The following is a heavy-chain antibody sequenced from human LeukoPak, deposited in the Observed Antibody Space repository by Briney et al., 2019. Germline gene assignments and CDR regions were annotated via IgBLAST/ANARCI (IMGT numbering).Heavy chain of an antibody. CDR3: ARSPYSSGWSVVDY. CDR1: GFTFSRYE. D-gene: IGHD6-19*01. CDR2: ITGSGSTI. Sequence: QPGGSLRLSCAASGFTFSRYEMNWVRQAPGKGLEWVSYITGSGSTIYYADSVKGRFTISRDNAKNSLYLQMNSLRAEDTAVYYCARSPYSSGWSVVDYWGQGTLVTVSS. V-gene: IGHV3-48*03. J-gene: IGHJ4*02.